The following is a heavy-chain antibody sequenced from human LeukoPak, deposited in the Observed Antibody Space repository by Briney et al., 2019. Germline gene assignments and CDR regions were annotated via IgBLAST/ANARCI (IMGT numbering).Heavy chain of an antibody. Sequence: SETLSLTCTVSGGSISSYYWSWIRQPPGKGLEWIGYIYYSGSTNYNPSLKSRVTISVDTSKNQFSLKLSSVTAADTAVYYCARSDPPDYYGMDVWGKGTTVIVSS. CDR3: ARSDPPDYYGMDV. J-gene: IGHJ6*04. V-gene: IGHV4-59*01. CDR1: GGSISSYY. CDR2: IYYSGST.